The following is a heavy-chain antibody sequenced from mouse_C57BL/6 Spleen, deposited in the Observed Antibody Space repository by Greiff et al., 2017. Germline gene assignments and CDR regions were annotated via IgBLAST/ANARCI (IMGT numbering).Heavy chain of an antibody. CDR1: YTFSRRVH. J-gene: IGHJ3*01. D-gene: IGHD1-1*01. V-gene: IGHV1-87*01. Sequence: QVQLQQSGPELVRPWASVKISCQAFYTFSRRVHFAIRDTNYWMQWVKQRPGQGLEWIGAIYPGNGDTSYNQKFKGKATLTADKSSSTAYMQLSSLTSEDSAVYYCAWGITRGWFAYWGQGTLVTVSA. CDR2: GQGLEWIG. CDR3: SEDSAVYYCAWGITRGWFAY.